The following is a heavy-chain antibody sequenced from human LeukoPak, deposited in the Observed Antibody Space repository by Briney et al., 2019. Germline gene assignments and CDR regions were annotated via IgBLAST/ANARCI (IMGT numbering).Heavy chain of an antibody. J-gene: IGHJ4*02. CDR2: ISYDGSNK. Sequence: GGSLRLSCAASGFTFSSYAMHWVRQAPGKGLEWVAVISYDGSNKYYADSVKGRFTISRDNSKNTLYLQMNSLRAEDTAVYYCAREMTVTRSMVAWVGFDYWGQGTLVTVSS. CDR1: GFTFSSYA. D-gene: IGHD4-17*01. V-gene: IGHV3-30-3*01. CDR3: AREMTVTRSMVAWVGFDY.